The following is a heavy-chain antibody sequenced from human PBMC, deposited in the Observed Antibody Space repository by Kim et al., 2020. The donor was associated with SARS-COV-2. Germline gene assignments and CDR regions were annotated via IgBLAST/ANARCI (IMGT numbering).Heavy chain of an antibody. Sequence: GGSLRLSCAASGFTFDDYAMHWVRQAPGKGLEWVSLISGDGGSTYYADSVKGPFTISRDNSKNSLYQQMNSLRTEDTALYYCAKEVRMTGFWSGYFKWGQGTLVTVSS. D-gene: IGHD3-3*01. CDR3: AKEVRMTGFWSGYFK. J-gene: IGHJ4*02. V-gene: IGHV3-43*02. CDR2: ISGDGGST. CDR1: GFTFDDYA.